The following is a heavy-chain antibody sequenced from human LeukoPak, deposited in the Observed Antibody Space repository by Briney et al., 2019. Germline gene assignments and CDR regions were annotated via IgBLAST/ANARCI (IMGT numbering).Heavy chain of an antibody. CDR3: AKERAYGSGSYYFDY. CDR2: ISGSGGST. D-gene: IGHD3-10*01. Sequence: GGSLRLSCAASGFTFSSYAMSWVRQAPGKGLEWVSAISGSGGSTYYADSVKGRFTISRDNSENTLYLQMNSLRAEDTAVYYCAKERAYGSGSYYFDYWGQGTLVTVSS. CDR1: GFTFSSYA. J-gene: IGHJ4*02. V-gene: IGHV3-23*01.